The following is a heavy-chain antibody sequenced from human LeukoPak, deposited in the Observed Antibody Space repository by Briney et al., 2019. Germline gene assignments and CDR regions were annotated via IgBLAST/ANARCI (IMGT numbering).Heavy chain of an antibody. J-gene: IGHJ6*03. V-gene: IGHV3-7*01. D-gene: IGHD2-21*02. Sequence: PGGSLRLSCAASGFIFSSYWMHWVRQAPGKGLEWVASIKQDGSEKYYVDSVKGRFTISRDNSKYSLYLQMKSLRAEDTAVFYCARAGDPYCGGDCNYYYMDVWGKGTTVTVSS. CDR3: ARAGDPYCGGDCNYYYMDV. CDR2: IKQDGSEK. CDR1: GFIFSSYW.